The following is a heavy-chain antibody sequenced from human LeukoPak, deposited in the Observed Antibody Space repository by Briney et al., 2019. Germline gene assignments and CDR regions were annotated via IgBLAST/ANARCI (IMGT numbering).Heavy chain of an antibody. D-gene: IGHD3-10*01. Sequence: GRSLRLSCAASGFTFGDYGMHWVRQAPGKGLEWVAVIWYDGSNQYYVDSVKGRFTISRDNSKNTVHLQMNSLRVEDTAVYYCAREQYGSDDALDIWGQGTMVTVSS. J-gene: IGHJ3*02. CDR1: GFTFGDYG. CDR3: AREQYGSDDALDI. CDR2: IWYDGSNQ. V-gene: IGHV3-33*01.